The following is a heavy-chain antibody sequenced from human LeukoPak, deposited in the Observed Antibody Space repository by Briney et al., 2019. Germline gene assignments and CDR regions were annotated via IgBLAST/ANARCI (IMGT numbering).Heavy chain of an antibody. CDR2: INHSGST. Sequence: SETLSLTCAVYGGSFSGYYWSWIRQPPGKGLEWIGEINHSGSTNHNPSLKSRVTISVDTSKNQFSLKLSSVTAADTAVYYCARGGAQGILVVPAGTVYFDYWGQGTLVTVSS. J-gene: IGHJ4*02. CDR1: GGSFSGYY. CDR3: ARGGAQGILVVPAGTVYFDY. D-gene: IGHD2-2*01. V-gene: IGHV4-34*01.